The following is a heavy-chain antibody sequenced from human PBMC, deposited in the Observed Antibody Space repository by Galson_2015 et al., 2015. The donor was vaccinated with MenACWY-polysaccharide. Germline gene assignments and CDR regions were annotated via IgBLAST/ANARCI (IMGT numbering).Heavy chain of an antibody. Sequence: SVKVSCKASGYTFTNYYIHWVRQAPGLGLEWMGVVKPSGGHPIQEQKFQGKVTMTSDTSTSTVYMEVRSLGSDDTAIYYCARAAYSTHYCYYYYMDVWGKGTTVTVSS. CDR1: GYTFTNYY. V-gene: IGHV1-46*01. D-gene: IGHD2/OR15-2a*01. J-gene: IGHJ6*03. CDR2: VKPSGGHP. CDR3: ARAAYSTHYCYYYYMDV.